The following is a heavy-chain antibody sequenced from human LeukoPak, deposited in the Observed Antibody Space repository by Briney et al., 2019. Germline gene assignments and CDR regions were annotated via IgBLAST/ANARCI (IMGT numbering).Heavy chain of an antibody. V-gene: IGHV4-59*08. CDR3: ARRGYYGSGSYPHFDY. Sequence: SETLSLTCTVSGGSISSYYWSWIRQPPGKGLEWIGYIYYSGNTNYNPSLKSRVTISVDTSKNQFSLKLSSVTAADTAVYYCARRGYYGSGSYPHFDYWGQGTLVTVSS. CDR1: GGSISSYY. J-gene: IGHJ4*02. D-gene: IGHD3-10*01. CDR2: IYYSGNT.